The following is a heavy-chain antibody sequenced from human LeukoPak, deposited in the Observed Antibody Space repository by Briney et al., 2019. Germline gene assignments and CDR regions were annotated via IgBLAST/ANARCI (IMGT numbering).Heavy chain of an antibody. V-gene: IGHV3-53*01. D-gene: IGHD3-22*01. CDR1: GFTVSSNY. CDR2: IYSGGTI. J-gene: IGHJ4*02. Sequence: PGGSLRLSCAASGFTVSSNYMAWVRQAPGKGLEGVSVIYSGGTIYYADSVKGRFTISRDNSKNTLYLQMNSLRAEDTAVYYCAREGSYDSSTMWYLDYWGQGTLVTVSS. CDR3: AREGSYDSSTMWYLDY.